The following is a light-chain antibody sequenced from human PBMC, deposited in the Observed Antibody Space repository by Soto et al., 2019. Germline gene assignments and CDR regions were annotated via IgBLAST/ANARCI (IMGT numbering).Light chain of an antibody. Sequence: ENVLTQSPATLSVSPGERATLSCRTSQIIGTNLAWYQQKPGQAPRLLIYGAFIRAPGFPVRFRGTGSGSEFTLTFSSLQSEDGALYYCQQYDKWPYTFGQGTNLEIK. CDR2: GAF. J-gene: IGKJ2*01. V-gene: IGKV3-15*01. CDR3: QQYDKWPYT. CDR1: QIIGTN.